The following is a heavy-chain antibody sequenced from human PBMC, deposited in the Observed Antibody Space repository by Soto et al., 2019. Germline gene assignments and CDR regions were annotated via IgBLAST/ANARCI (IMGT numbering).Heavy chain of an antibody. CDR1: GYTFTSYG. J-gene: IGHJ5*02. D-gene: IGHD6-6*01. Sequence: AAVKVSCKASGYTFTSYGISWVRQAPGQGREWMGWISAYNGNTNYAQKLQGRVTMTTDTSTSTAYMELRSLRSDDTAVYYCARDPVSGLGPDWFDPWGQGTLVTVSS. V-gene: IGHV1-18*04. CDR2: ISAYNGNT. CDR3: ARDPVSGLGPDWFDP.